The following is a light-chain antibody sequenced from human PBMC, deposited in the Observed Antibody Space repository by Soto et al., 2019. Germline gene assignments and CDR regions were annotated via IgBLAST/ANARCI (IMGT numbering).Light chain of an antibody. CDR2: DAS. CDR1: QSVSSS. Sequence: DMVMTQSPATLSVSPGERATLSCRVSQSVSSSLAWYQQKPGRSPRLLIYDASNRATGIPARFSGSGSGTDFTLTISSLEPEDFAVYYCQQRSNWPPWTFGQGTKVDIK. J-gene: IGKJ1*01. V-gene: IGKV3-11*01. CDR3: QQRSNWPPWT.